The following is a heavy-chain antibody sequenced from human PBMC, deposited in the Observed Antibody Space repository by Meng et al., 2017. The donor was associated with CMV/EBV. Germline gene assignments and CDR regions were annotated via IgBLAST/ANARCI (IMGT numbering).Heavy chain of an antibody. D-gene: IGHD2-15*01. CDR3: ARELLPSRFDP. V-gene: IGHV1-69*10. Sequence: SCQASGGTFSSYAISWVRQAPGQGLEWMGGIIPILDLANYAQKFQGRVTITADKSTSTAYMELSSLRSEDTAVYYCARELLPSRFDPWGQGTLVTVSS. CDR2: IIPILDLA. J-gene: IGHJ5*02. CDR1: GGTFSSYA.